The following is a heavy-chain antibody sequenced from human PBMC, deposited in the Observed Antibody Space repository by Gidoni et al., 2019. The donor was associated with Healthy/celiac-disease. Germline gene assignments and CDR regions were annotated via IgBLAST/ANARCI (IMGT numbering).Heavy chain of an antibody. V-gene: IGHV5-10-1*03. CDR3: ASGAVAGVDPRGIDY. CDR2: IDPSDSYT. J-gene: IGHJ4*02. CDR1: GYSFTSYW. D-gene: IGHD6-19*01. Sequence: EVQLVPSGAEVKKPGESLRISGKGSGYSFTSYWISWVRQMPGKGLEWMGRIDPSDSYTNYSPSFQGHVTISADKSISTAYLQWSSLKASDTAMYYCASGAVAGVDPRGIDYWGQGTLVTVSS.